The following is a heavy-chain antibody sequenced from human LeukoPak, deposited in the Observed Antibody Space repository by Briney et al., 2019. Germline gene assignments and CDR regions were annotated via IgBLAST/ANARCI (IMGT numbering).Heavy chain of an antibody. Sequence: PGGSLRLSCAASGFTFSSYSINWVRQAPGKGLEWLSYISGSGNTIYYANSVKGRFTISRDNAKNSVYLQLNSLRDEDTAVYYCARAEGGYHVDYWAQGTLVTVSS. V-gene: IGHV3-48*02. CDR1: GFTFSSYS. D-gene: IGHD5-12*01. J-gene: IGHJ4*02. CDR3: ARAEGGYHVDY. CDR2: ISGSGNTI.